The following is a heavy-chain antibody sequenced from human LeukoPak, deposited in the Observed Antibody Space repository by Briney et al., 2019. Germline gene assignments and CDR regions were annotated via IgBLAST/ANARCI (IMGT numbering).Heavy chain of an antibody. CDR1: GYTFTGYY. V-gene: IGHV1-2*02. D-gene: IGHD6-6*01. J-gene: IGHJ4*02. CDR3: ARTILRSSSFLFY. Sequence: ASVKVSCKASGYTFTGYYMHWVRQAPGQGLEWMGWINPNSGGTNYAQKFQGRVTMTRDTSISTAYMELSRLRSDDTAVYYCARTILRSSSFLFYWGQGTLVTVSS. CDR2: INPNSGGT.